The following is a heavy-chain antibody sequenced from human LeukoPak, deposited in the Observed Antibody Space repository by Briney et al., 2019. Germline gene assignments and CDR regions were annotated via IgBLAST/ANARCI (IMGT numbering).Heavy chain of an antibody. CDR1: GFTFSSYA. CDR2: ISGSGGST. Sequence: GGSLRLSCAASGFTFSSYAMSWVRQAPGKGLEWVSAISGSGGSTYYADSVKGRFTISRDNSKNTLYLQMNSLRAEDTAVYYCAKDIVGATTISYYFDYWGQGTLLTVSS. J-gene: IGHJ4*02. CDR3: AKDIVGATTISYYFDY. V-gene: IGHV3-23*01. D-gene: IGHD1-26*01.